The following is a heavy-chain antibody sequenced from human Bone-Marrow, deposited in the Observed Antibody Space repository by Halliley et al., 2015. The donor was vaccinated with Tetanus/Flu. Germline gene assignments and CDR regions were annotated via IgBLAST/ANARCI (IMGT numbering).Heavy chain of an antibody. J-gene: IGHJ4*02. CDR2: IYFRGNT. D-gene: IGHD3-10*01. V-gene: IGHV4-31*02. Sequence: WVGYIYFRGNTYYNPSLKSRTIISVDTSKNEFSLRISSVTAADTAVYYCARDRSYDGSSYYFDYWGPGTLVTVSS. CDR3: ARDRSYDGSSYYFDY.